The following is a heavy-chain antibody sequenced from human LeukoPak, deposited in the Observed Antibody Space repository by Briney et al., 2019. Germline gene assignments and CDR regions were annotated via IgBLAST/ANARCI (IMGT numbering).Heavy chain of an antibody. CDR2: INHSGST. Sequence: GSLRLSCAASGFTFSSYWMSWVREAPGKGLKWVGEINHSGSTNYNPSLKSRVTISVDTSKNQFSLKLSSVTAADTAVYYCARNFDWLYAFDIWGQGTMVTVSS. D-gene: IGHD3-9*01. V-gene: IGHV4-34*01. CDR3: ARNFDWLYAFDI. J-gene: IGHJ3*02. CDR1: GFTFSSYW.